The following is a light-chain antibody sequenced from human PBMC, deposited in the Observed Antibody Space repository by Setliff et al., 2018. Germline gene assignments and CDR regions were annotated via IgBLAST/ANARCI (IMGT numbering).Light chain of an antibody. J-gene: IGKJ5*01. CDR3: QQYGSSRIT. V-gene: IGKV3-20*01. CDR2: GAS. CDR1: QSVSSSY. Sequence: DIVLTQSPGTLSLSPGERATLSCRASQSVSSSYLAWYQQKPGQAPRLLIYGASSRATGIPDRFSGSGSGTDFTLTISRLEPEDFAVYYCQQYGSSRITVGQGTRLEIK.